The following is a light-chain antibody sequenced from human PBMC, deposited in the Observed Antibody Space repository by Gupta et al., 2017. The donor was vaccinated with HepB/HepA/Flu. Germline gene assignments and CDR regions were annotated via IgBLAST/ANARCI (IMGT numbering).Light chain of an antibody. V-gene: IGLV3-1*01. CDR3: QEWDKNIVI. J-gene: IGLJ2*01. CDR1: KLEDTY. Sequence: SFELTQPPSVSVSPGQTASITCSGDKLEDTYVCWYQQRPGQSPVLVVYQDDKRPSGIPDRVSGSSSGTTVAMTSSGTQAVEDYYYYCQEWDKNIVIFGGGTKLTVL. CDR2: QDD.